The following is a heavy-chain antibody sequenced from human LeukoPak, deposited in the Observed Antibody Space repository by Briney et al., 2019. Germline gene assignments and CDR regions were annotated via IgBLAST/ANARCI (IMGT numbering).Heavy chain of an antibody. CDR2: IYYSGST. J-gene: IGHJ4*02. CDR1: GGSISSYY. V-gene: IGHV4-59*08. Sequence: SETLSLTCTVSGGSISSYYWRWIRQPPGKGLEWIGYIYYSGSTKYNTSLKSRVTISVDTPKNQFSLKLSSVPAGDTAVYYCARQAYDSSDYYYPFDYWGQGTLVTISS. D-gene: IGHD3-22*01. CDR3: ARQAYDSSDYYYPFDY.